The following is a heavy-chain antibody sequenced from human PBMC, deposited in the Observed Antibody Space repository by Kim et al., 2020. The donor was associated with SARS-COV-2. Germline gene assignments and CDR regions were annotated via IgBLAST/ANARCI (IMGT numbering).Heavy chain of an antibody. D-gene: IGHD2-2*01. Sequence: SVKVSCKASGGTFSSYAISWVRQAPGQGLEWMGGIIPIFGTANYAQKFQGRVTITADESTSTAYMELSSLRSEDTAVYYCARDTKGYCSSTSCYELGDWGQGTLVTVSS. V-gene: IGHV1-69*13. CDR1: GGTFSSYA. J-gene: IGHJ4*02. CDR2: IIPIFGTA. CDR3: ARDTKGYCSSTSCYELGD.